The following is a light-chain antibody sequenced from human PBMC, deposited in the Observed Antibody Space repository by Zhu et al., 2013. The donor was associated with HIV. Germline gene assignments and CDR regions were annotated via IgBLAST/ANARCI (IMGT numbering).Light chain of an antibody. CDR3: SSYTTHSTWV. Sequence: QSALTQPASVSGSPGQSITISCTGTSSDVGGYNYVSWYQQDPGKAPKLIIYEVSNRPSGVSDRFSGSKSDNTASLTISGLQAEDETYYYCSSYTTHSTWVFGGGTRLTVL. J-gene: IGLJ3*02. V-gene: IGLV2-14*01. CDR1: SSDVGGYNY. CDR2: EVS.